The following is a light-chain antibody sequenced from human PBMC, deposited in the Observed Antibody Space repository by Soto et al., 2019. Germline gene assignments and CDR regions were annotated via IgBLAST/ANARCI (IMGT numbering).Light chain of an antibody. Sequence: SNELTQPPSLSVAPGQTARLTCGGDNIGSKSVHWYQQKPGQAPVMVVYDDSDRPSGIPERFSGSNSGNTATLTISSVEAGDEADYFCQVWDSRSDHYVFGPGTKVTVL. V-gene: IGLV3-21*02. J-gene: IGLJ1*01. CDR3: QVWDSRSDHYV. CDR1: NIGSKS. CDR2: DDS.